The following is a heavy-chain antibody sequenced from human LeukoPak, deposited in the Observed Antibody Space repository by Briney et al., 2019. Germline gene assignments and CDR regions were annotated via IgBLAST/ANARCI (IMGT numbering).Heavy chain of an antibody. CDR3: AKALFRSSIAARGTGY. Sequence: GGSLRLSCAASGFTFSSYAMSWVRQAPGKGLEWVSANSGSGGSTYYADSVKGRFTIPRDNSKNTLYLQMNSLRAEDTAVYYCAKALFRSSIAARGTGYWGQGTLVTVSS. CDR2: NSGSGGST. V-gene: IGHV3-23*01. J-gene: IGHJ4*02. CDR1: GFTFSSYA. D-gene: IGHD6-6*01.